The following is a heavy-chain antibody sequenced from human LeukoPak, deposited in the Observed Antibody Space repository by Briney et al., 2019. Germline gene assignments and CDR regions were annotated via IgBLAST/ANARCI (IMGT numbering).Heavy chain of an antibody. CDR2: IYHSGST. Sequence: SQTLSLTCTVSGGSISSGGYYWSWIRQPPGKGLEWIGYIYHSGSTYYNPSLKSRVTISVDRSKNQFSLKLSSVTAADTAVYYCARAILGQIAVAGLGGQGTLVTVSS. CDR3: ARAILGQIAVAGL. CDR1: GGSISSGGYY. V-gene: IGHV4-30-2*01. J-gene: IGHJ4*02. D-gene: IGHD6-19*01.